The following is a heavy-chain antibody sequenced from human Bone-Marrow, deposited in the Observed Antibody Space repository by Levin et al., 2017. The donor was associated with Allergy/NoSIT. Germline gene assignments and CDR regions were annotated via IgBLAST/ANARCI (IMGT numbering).Heavy chain of an antibody. CDR2: ISGSGGST. J-gene: IGHJ1*01. V-gene: IGHV3-23*01. Sequence: PGESLKISCAASGFTFSSYAMSWVRQAPGKGLEWVSAISGSGGSTYYADSVKGRFTISRDNSKNTLYLQMNSLRAEDTAVYYCAKDQNIVVVPAAAGYFQHWGQGTLVTVSS. CDR1: GFTFSSYA. D-gene: IGHD2-2*01. CDR3: AKDQNIVVVPAAAGYFQH.